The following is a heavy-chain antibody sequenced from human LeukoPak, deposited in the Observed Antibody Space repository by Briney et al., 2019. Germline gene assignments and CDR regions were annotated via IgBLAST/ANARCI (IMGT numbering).Heavy chain of an antibody. V-gene: IGHV3-11*04. J-gene: IGHJ6*03. D-gene: IGHD6-13*01. CDR1: GFTFSDYY. CDR2: ISSSGSTI. CDR3: ARQTGYSSSWELDYYYMDV. Sequence: GGSLRLSCAASGFTFSDYYMSWIRQAPGKGLEWVSYISSSGSTIYYADSVKGRFTISRDNAKNSLYLQMNSLRAEDTAVYYCARQTGYSSSWELDYYYMDVWGKGTTVTVSS.